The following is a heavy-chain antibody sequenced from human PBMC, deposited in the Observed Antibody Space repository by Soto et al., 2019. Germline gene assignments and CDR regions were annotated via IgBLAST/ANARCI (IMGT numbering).Heavy chain of an antibody. D-gene: IGHD4-17*01. V-gene: IGHV4-59*01. CDR2: IYYSGST. CDR3: AITVTRSPKFYYYGMDV. Sequence: QVQLQESGPGLVKPSETLSLTCTVSGGSISSYYWSWIRQPPGKGLEWIGYIYYSGSTNYNPSLKSRVTISVDASKHQFSLKLSSVTAADTAVYYCAITVTRSPKFYYYGMDVWGQGTTVTVSS. CDR1: GGSISSYY. J-gene: IGHJ6*02.